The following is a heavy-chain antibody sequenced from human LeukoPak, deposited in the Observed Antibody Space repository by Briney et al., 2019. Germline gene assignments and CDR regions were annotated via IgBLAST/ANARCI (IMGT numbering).Heavy chain of an antibody. CDR3: ARLAVFGDAFDI. Sequence: PSGTLSLTCTVSGGSISSYYWSWIRQPPGKGLEWIGDIYYSGSTNYNPSLKSRVTISVDTSKNQFSLKLSSVTAADTAVYYCARLAVFGDAFDIWGQGTMVTVSS. V-gene: IGHV4-59*01. CDR2: IYYSGST. J-gene: IGHJ3*02. CDR1: GGSISSYY. D-gene: IGHD2-21*01.